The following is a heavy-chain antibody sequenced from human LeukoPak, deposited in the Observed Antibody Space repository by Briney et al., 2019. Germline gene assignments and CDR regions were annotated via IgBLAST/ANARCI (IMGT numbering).Heavy chain of an antibody. CDR3: ARHLEMATIIDY. CDR2: IYYSGST. D-gene: IGHD5-24*01. V-gene: IGHV4-59*08. CDR1: GGSISSHY. J-gene: IGHJ4*02. Sequence: PSETLSLTCSVSGGSISSHYWSWIRQPPGKGLEWIGYIYYSGSTYYNPSLRSRVTISVDTSKNQFSLKLNSVTAADTAVYYCARHLEMATIIDYWGQGTLVTVSS.